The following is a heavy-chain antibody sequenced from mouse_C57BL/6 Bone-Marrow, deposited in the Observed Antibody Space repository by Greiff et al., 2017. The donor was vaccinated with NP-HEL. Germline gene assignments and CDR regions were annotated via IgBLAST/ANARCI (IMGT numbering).Heavy chain of an antibody. CDR3: ARSDVYYGSSYSYYYAMDY. J-gene: IGHJ4*01. Sequence: QVQLQQPGAELVKPGASVKLSCKASGYTFTSYWMHWVKQRPGRGLEWIGRIDPNSGGTKYNEKFKSKATLFSLQLLSTAYMQLSSLPSEDSAVFDFARSDVYYGSSYSYYYAMDYWGQGTSVTVSS. V-gene: IGHV1-72*01. CDR1: GYTFTSYW. D-gene: IGHD1-1*01. CDR2: IDPNSGGT.